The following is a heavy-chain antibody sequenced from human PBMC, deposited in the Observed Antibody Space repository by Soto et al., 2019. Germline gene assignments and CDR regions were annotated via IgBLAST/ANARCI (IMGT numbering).Heavy chain of an antibody. V-gene: IGHV4-31*03. Sequence: QVQLQESGPGLVKPSQTLSLTCTVSGGSVSSGGYYWSWIRQHPGTGLEWIGYIYYSGTTNFNPSLKSRASISLDTSKNEFSLKLTSVTAADTAVYYCARRALPQCINGVCYKDGFWDYWGQGALVTVSS. CDR1: GGSVSSGGYY. D-gene: IGHD2-8*01. J-gene: IGHJ4*02. CDR2: IYYSGTT. CDR3: ARRALPQCINGVCYKDGFWDY.